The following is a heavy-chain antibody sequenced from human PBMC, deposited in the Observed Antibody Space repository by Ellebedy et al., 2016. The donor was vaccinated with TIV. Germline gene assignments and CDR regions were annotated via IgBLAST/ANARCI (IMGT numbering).Heavy chain of an antibody. CDR2: IGGTGST. CDR1: GFTFSSYT. Sequence: GESLKISCAASGFTFSSYTMSWVRQAPGKGLEWVSSIGGTGSTFYVDSVKGRFAISRDNAKNSVYLQLSSLGAEATAVYYCARDVWGGGWAWGQGTPVTVSS. CDR3: ARDVWGGGWA. D-gene: IGHD6-19*01. V-gene: IGHV3-23*01. J-gene: IGHJ5*02.